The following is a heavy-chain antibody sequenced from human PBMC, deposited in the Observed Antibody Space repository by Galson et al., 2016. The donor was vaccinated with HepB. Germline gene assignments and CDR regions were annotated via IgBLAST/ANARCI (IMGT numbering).Heavy chain of an antibody. D-gene: IGHD2-21*02. CDR3: ARDMQKGAVTVREGGDF. Sequence: SVKVSCKASGYTFTSFYIHWVRQAPGQGLEWMGIINPSVGRTTHSQNFQGRVTMTGDTSTSTVYMELTSLRSEDTAVYYCARDMQKGAVTVREGGDFWGQGTLVTVSS. CDR2: INPSVGRT. CDR1: GYTFTSFY. V-gene: IGHV1-46*01. J-gene: IGHJ4*02.